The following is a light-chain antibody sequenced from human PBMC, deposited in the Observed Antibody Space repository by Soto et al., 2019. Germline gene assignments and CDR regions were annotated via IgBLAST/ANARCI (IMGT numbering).Light chain of an antibody. CDR1: QSVSSN. V-gene: IGKV3-15*01. CDR2: GAS. Sequence: EIVMTQSPATLSVSPGERATLSCRASQSVSSNLAWYQQKPGQAPRLLIYGASTRATGIPARFSGSGSGTEFTLTISSLQSEDFEVYYCQQYNNWPFGGGTKV. J-gene: IGKJ4*01. CDR3: QQYNNWP.